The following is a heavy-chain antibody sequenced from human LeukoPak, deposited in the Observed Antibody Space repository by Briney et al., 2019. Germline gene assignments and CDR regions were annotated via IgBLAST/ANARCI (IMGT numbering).Heavy chain of an antibody. Sequence: EGSLRLSCAASGFTFSSYSMNWVRQAPGKGLEWASSISSSSSYIYYADSVKGRFTISRDNAKNSLYLQMNSLRAEDTAVYYCARDEIHSSELRWIRDAFDIWGQGTMVTVSS. V-gene: IGHV3-21*01. D-gene: IGHD1-26*01. CDR2: ISSSSSYI. CDR3: ARDEIHSSELRWIRDAFDI. J-gene: IGHJ3*02. CDR1: GFTFSSYS.